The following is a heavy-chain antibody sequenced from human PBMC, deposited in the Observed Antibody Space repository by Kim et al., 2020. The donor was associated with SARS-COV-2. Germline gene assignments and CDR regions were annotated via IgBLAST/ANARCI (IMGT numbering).Heavy chain of an antibody. D-gene: IGHD6-19*01. J-gene: IGHJ4*02. CDR1: GYSFTTFA. V-gene: IGHV1-3*01. Sequence: ASVKVSCKASGYSFTTFALYWVRRAPGQRLEWMGWINGGNGNTRYAQKFQARVSITRDTSATTAYLELSGLRSEDTAVYYCAREGVAGSFDHWCQGTLGTVPS. CDR3: AREGVAGSFDH. CDR2: INGGNGNT.